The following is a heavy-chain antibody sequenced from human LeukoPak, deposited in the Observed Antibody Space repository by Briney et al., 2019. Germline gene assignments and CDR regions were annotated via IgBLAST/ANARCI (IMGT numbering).Heavy chain of an antibody. V-gene: IGHV4-59*01. CDR2: IYYSGST. CDR3: ARAGFGYGDYLDY. D-gene: IGHD4-17*01. Sequence: PSETLSLTYTVSGGSISSYYWSWIRQPPGKGLEWIGYIYYSGSTNYNPSLKSRVTISVDTSKNQFSLKLSSVTAADTAVYYCARAGFGYGDYLDYWGQGTLVTVSS. CDR1: GGSISSYY. J-gene: IGHJ4*02.